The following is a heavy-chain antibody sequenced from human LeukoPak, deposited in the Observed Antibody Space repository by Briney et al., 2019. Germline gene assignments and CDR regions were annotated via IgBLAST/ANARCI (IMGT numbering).Heavy chain of an antibody. V-gene: IGHV1-18*01. J-gene: IGHJ3*02. CDR2: ISAYNGNT. CDR1: GYTFTNYG. D-gene: IGHD3-10*01. CDR3: ARVSPLWFGAELRAFDI. Sequence: VASVKVSCKASGYTFTNYGISWVRQAPGQGLEWMGWISAYNGNTNYAQKLQGRVTMTTDTSTSTAYMELRSLRSDDTAVYYCARVSPLWFGAELRAFDIWGQGTMVTVSS.